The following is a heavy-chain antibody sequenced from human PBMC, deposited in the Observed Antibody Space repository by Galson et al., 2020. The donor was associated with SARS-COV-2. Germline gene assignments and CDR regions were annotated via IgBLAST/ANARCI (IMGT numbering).Heavy chain of an antibody. CDR3: ARGVDQLSSGWYRTTRYYYYMDV. V-gene: IGHV3-13*01. CDR2: IGTAGDT. Sequence: GGSLRLSCAASGFTFSSYDMHWVRQATGKGLEWVSAIGTAGDTYYPGSVKGRFTISRENAKNSLYLQMNSLRAGDTAVYYCARGVDQLSSGWYRTTRYYYYMDVWGKGTTVTVSS. CDR1: GFTFSSYD. J-gene: IGHJ6*03. D-gene: IGHD6-19*01.